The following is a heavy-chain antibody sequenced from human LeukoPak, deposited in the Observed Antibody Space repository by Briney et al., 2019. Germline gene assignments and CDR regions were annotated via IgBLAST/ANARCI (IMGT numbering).Heavy chain of an antibody. V-gene: IGHV4-39*07. J-gene: IGHJ6*03. D-gene: IGHD4-11*01. CDR3: ARIAYSNYHRGLHMDV. CDR2: IYYSGST. CDR1: GGSISSSSYY. Sequence: PSETLSLTCTVSGGSISSSSYYWGWIRQPPGKGLEWIGSIYYSGSTYYNPSLKSRVTISVDTSKNQFSLKLSPVTAADTAVYYCARIAYSNYHRGLHMDVWGKGTTVTVSS.